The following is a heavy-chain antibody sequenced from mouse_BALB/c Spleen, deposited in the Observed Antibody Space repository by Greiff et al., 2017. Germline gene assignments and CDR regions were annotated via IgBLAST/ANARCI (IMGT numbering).Heavy chain of an antibody. CDR2: IYPGDGDT. D-gene: IGHD1-2*01. CDR1: GYAFSSSW. J-gene: IGHJ3*01. Sequence: VQLQESGPELVKPGASVKISCKASGYAFSSSWMNWVKQRPGQGLEWIGRIYPGDGDTNYNGKFKGKATLTADKSSSTAYMQLSSLTSVDSAVYFCARQATTAAWFAYWGQGTLVTVSA. CDR3: ARQATTAAWFAY. V-gene: IGHV1-82*01.